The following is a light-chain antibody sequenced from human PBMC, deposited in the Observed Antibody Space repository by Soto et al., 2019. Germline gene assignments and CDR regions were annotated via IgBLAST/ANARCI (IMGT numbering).Light chain of an antibody. V-gene: IGKV1-17*01. J-gene: IGKJ2*01. CDR3: LQHNTYPYT. CDR1: QRLRNL. Sequence: IDIPHSPSSLSTCIGDRVTITCRATQRLRNLLVWFHHKPGKAPKRLIYAASSLQGGVPSRFSGSGSGTEFTLTITGLQPEDFADYYCLQHNTYPYTFGQGTKLEIK. CDR2: AAS.